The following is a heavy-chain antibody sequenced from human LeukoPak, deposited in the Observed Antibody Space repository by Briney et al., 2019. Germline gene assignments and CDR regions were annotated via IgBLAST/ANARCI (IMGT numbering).Heavy chain of an antibody. D-gene: IGHD1-26*01. Sequence: GGSLRLSCAASGFTFSSYGMHWVRQAPGKGLEWVAFIRYDGSNKYYADSVKGRFTISRDNSKNTLYLQMNSLRAKDTAVYYCANAGGSYVDYWGQGTLVTVSS. CDR1: GFTFSSYG. CDR3: ANAGGSYVDY. CDR2: IRYDGSNK. J-gene: IGHJ4*02. V-gene: IGHV3-30*02.